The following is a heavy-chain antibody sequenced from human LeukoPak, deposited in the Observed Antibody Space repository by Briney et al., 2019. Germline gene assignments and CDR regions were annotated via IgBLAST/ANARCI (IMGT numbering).Heavy chain of an antibody. CDR2: IGYDGGNQ. D-gene: IGHD1-14*01. J-gene: IGHJ6*02. CDR1: GFTFNTYA. CDR3: ARGPRYNGYYYGMDV. Sequence: PGGSLRLSCAASGFTFNTYAMHWVRQAPGKGLEWVAVIGYDGGNQYFADSVKGRFSISRDNSRNTVYLQMNSLRAEDTAVYYCARGPRYNGYYYGMDVWGQGTTVTVSS. V-gene: IGHV3-30-3*01.